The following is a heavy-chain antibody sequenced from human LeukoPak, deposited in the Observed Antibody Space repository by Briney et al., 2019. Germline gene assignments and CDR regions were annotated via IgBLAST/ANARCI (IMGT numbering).Heavy chain of an antibody. CDR1: GGTFSSYA. D-gene: IGHD1-26*01. Sequence: SVKVSCKASGGTFSSYAISWVRQAPGQGLEWMGRIIPILGIANYAQKFQGRVTITADKSTSTAYMELSSLRSEDTAAYYCARDVELGSYFDYWGQGTLVTVSS. CDR3: ARDVELGSYFDY. V-gene: IGHV1-69*04. J-gene: IGHJ4*02. CDR2: IIPILGIA.